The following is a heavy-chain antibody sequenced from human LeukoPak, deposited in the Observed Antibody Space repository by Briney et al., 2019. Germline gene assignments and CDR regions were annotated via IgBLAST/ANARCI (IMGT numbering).Heavy chain of an antibody. Sequence: GRSLRLSCAASGFTFSSYAMSWVRQAPGKGLEWVSAISGSGGSTYYADSVKGRFTISRDNSKNTLYLQMNSLRAEDTAVYYCAKDVTLPRIAAAFDWGQGTLVTVSS. V-gene: IGHV3-23*01. CDR1: GFTFSSYA. J-gene: IGHJ4*02. D-gene: IGHD6-13*01. CDR2: ISGSGGST. CDR3: AKDVTLPRIAAAFD.